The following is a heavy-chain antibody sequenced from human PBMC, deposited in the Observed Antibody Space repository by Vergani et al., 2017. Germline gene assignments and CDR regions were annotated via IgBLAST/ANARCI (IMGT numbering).Heavy chain of an antibody. J-gene: IGHJ6*03. CDR1: GGTFSSYA. CDR3: ENSRGSYIAARPGYYYYMDV. Sequence: QVQLVQSGAEVKKPGSSVKVSCKASGGTFSSYAISWVRQAPGQGLEWMGRIIPILGIANYAQKFQGRVTITADKSTSTAYMELSSLRAEDTAVYYCENSRGSYIAARPGYYYYMDVWGKGTTVTVSS. D-gene: IGHD6-6*01. V-gene: IGHV1-69*04. CDR2: IIPILGIA.